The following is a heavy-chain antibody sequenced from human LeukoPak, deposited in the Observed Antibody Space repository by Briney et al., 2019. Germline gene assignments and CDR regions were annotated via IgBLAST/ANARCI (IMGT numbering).Heavy chain of an antibody. V-gene: IGHV3-48*04. Sequence: GGSLRLSCAASGFTFSSYSMNWVRQAPGKGLEWVSYISSSGSTIYYADSVKGRFTISRDNAKNSLYLQMNSLRAEDTAVYYCARKITYYYGSGSWATDAFDIWGQGTMVTVSS. CDR1: GFTFSSYS. CDR3: ARKITYYYGSGSWATDAFDI. J-gene: IGHJ3*02. CDR2: ISSSGSTI. D-gene: IGHD3-10*01.